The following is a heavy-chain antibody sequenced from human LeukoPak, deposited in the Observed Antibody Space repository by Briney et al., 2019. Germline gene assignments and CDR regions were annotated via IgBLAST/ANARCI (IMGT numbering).Heavy chain of an antibody. CDR2: ISSDGDST. CDR3: ARDKLYCSSTSCYPTILDY. Sequence: GGSLRLSCAASGFTFSIYTMPWVRQAPGKGLEYVSAISSDGDSTYYANSVKGRFTISRDNSKNMLYLQMGSLRAEDMAVYYCARDKLYCSSTSCYPTILDYWGQGTLVTVSS. V-gene: IGHV3-64*01. D-gene: IGHD2-2*01. CDR1: GFTFSIYT. J-gene: IGHJ4*02.